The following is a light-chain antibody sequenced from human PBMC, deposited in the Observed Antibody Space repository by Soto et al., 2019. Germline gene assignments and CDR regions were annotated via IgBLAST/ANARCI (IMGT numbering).Light chain of an antibody. CDR2: GAS. J-gene: IGKJ1*01. V-gene: IGKV3-20*01. Sequence: DIVLTQSPATLSLSPGDRATLSCRASRSVSRTYFAWYQQRPGQAPRLLIYGASNRATGIPDRFTGSGSGTDFTLTITRLEPEDFAVYHCQQYSASLWTFGQGTKVEVK. CDR1: RSVSRTY. CDR3: QQYSASLWT.